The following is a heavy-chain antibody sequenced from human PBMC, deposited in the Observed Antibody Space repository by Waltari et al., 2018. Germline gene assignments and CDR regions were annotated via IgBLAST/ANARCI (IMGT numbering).Heavy chain of an antibody. CDR1: GYTFTGYY. CDR2: INPNSGGT. CDR3: ATKTGTTKRGISWFDP. J-gene: IGHJ5*02. D-gene: IGHD1-7*01. V-gene: IGHV1-2*02. Sequence: QVQLVQSGAEVKKPGASVKVSCKASGYTFTGYYMHWVRQAPGQGLEWMGGINPNSGGTNYAQKFQGRVTMTRDTSISTAYMELSRLRSDDTAVYYCATKTGTTKRGISWFDPWGQGTLVTVSS.